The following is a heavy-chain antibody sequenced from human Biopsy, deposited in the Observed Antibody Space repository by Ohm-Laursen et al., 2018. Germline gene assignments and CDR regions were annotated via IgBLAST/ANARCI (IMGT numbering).Heavy chain of an antibody. Sequence: SVKVSCKASGYTFTDYDIIWVRQATGQGPEWMGWMNPKSGKTGYEQKFRGRVTMTSDTSISTAYMELSSLGSEDTAAYYCARAARNQLVSEYWGQGTLVTVSS. J-gene: IGHJ4*02. CDR2: MNPKSGKT. D-gene: IGHD1-1*01. V-gene: IGHV1-8*01. CDR1: GYTFTDYD. CDR3: ARAARNQLVSEY.